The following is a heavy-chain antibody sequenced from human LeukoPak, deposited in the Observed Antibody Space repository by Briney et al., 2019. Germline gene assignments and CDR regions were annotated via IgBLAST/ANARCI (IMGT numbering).Heavy chain of an antibody. V-gene: IGHV4-34*12. CDR3: ARDLYDSTTQHHPPHFDS. J-gene: IGHJ4*02. CDR2: VFHTGST. Sequence: SETLSLTCAVYGGSFSGYYWGWIRQAPGKGLEWIGSVFHTGSTYYNPSLKSRVTISVDSSMNKFSLKMRSVTAADTAFYYCARDLYDSTTQHHPPHFDSWGQGTLVTVSS. CDR1: GGSFSGYY. D-gene: IGHD2/OR15-2a*01.